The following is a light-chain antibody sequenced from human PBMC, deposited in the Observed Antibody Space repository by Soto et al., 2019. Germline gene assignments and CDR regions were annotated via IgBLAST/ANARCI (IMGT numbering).Light chain of an antibody. Sequence: EIGMTQSRGTLSVSPLWIATRSCMSSQSFYNDLSCYQQNPGQAPRLLIYGASTRATGIPARFSGSGSGTEFTLTISSLQSEDFAVYYCQQYNNWHPWTFGQGTKVDIK. J-gene: IGKJ1*01. V-gene: IGKV3-15*01. CDR3: QQYNNWHPWT. CDR1: QSFYND. CDR2: GAS.